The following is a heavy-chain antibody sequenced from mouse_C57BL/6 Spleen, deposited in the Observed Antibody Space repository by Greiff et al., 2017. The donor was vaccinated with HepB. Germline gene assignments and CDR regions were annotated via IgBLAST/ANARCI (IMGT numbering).Heavy chain of an antibody. CDR1: GFTFSSYA. D-gene: IGHD2-1*01. CDR2: ISAGGSYT. V-gene: IGHV5-4*01. CDR3: AREGNPDY. Sequence: EVKVVESGGGLVKPGGSLKLSCAASGFTFSSYAMSWVRQTPEKRLEWVATISAGGSYTYYPDNVKGRFTISRDNAKNNLYLQMSHLKSEDTAMYYCAREGNPDYWGQGTTLTVSS. J-gene: IGHJ2*01.